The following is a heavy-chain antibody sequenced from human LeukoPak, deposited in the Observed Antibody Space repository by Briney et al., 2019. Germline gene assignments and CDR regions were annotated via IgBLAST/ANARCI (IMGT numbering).Heavy chain of an antibody. CDR2: ISSSDNIDSTI. J-gene: IGHJ6*03. CDR3: ARLRRYCSTSTCQYYYYYMDV. CDR1: GFTFSDYY. Sequence: PGGSLRLSCAASGFTFSDYYMTWIRQAPGKGLEWVSHISSSDNIDSTIHYADSVKGRFTISRDHAKSSLYLQMNSLGAEDTAVYYCARLRRYCSTSTCQYYYYYMDVWGKGTTVTVSS. V-gene: IGHV3-11*04. D-gene: IGHD2-2*01.